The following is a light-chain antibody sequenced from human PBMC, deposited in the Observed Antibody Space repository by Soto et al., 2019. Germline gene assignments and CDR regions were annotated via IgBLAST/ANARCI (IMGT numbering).Light chain of an antibody. CDR3: QQYDKWPPT. Sequence: EIVMTQSPATLSVSPGERATLSCRASQSISSKLAWYQQRPGQAPRLLIFDAPTRATGAPARFRGSGSGTEFTLTISGLQSEDVAVYCCQQYDKWPPTFGGGTKVEIK. V-gene: IGKV3-15*01. J-gene: IGKJ4*01. CDR2: DAP. CDR1: QSISSK.